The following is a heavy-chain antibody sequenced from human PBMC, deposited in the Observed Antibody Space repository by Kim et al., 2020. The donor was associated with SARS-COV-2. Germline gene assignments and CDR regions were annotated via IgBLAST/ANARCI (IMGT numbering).Heavy chain of an antibody. CDR1: GGSFSGYY. V-gene: IGHV4-34*01. CDR2: INHSGST. D-gene: IGHD6-6*01. J-gene: IGHJ1*01. Sequence: SETLSLTCAVYGGSFSGYYWSWIRQPPGKGLEWIGEINHSGSTNYNPSLKSRVTISVDTSKNQFSLKLSSVTAADTAVYYCARIREMWVAAHTWSRGHFQHWGQGTLVTVSS. CDR3: ARIREMWVAAHTWSRGHFQH.